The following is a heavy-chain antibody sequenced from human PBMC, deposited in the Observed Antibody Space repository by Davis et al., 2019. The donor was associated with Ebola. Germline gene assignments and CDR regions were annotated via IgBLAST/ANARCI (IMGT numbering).Heavy chain of an antibody. V-gene: IGHV4-61*01. D-gene: IGHD3-10*01. CDR3: ARGNYGSAMDV. Sequence: SETLSLTCTVSGGSISSSSYYWSWIRQTPGKGLEWIGYIYDSGSTKYNPSLRSRVTFSVDTSKNQISLKLNSLTAADTAVYYCARGNYGSAMDVWGQGTTVTVSS. CDR2: IYDSGST. J-gene: IGHJ6*02. CDR1: GGSISSSSYY.